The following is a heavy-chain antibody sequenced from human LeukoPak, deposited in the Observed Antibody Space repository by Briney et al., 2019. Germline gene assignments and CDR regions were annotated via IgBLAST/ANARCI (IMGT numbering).Heavy chain of an antibody. CDR2: IYYSGST. V-gene: IGHV4-39*01. CDR3: ARNEGGISATGTRPFDY. D-gene: IGHD6-13*01. Sequence: SETLSLTCTVSGASFSSSTYYWRWIRQPPGKGLEWIGSIYYSGSTYYNPSLKSRVTMSVDTSKNQFSLKLSSVNAADKAVYYCARNEGGISATGTRPFDYWGQGTLVTVSS. J-gene: IGHJ4*02. CDR1: GASFSSSTYY.